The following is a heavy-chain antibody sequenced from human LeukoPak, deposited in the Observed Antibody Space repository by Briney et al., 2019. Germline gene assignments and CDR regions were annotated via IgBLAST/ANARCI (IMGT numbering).Heavy chain of an antibody. J-gene: IGHJ3*02. CDR2: IIPIFGIA. CDR1: GGTFSSHA. V-gene: IGHV1-69*04. D-gene: IGHD5-12*01. Sequence: ASVKVSCKASGGTFSSHAISWVRQAPGQGLEWMGRIIPIFGIANYAQKFQGRVTITADKSTSTAYMELSSLRSEDTAVYYCARPYSGYELDAFDIWGQGTMVTVSS. CDR3: ARPYSGYELDAFDI.